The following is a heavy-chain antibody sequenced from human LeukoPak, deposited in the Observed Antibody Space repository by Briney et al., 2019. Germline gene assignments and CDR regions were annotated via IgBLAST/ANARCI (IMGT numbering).Heavy chain of an antibody. CDR1: GGSISSSSYY. Sequence: SETLSLTCTVSGGSISSSSYYWGWIRQPPGKGLEWIGSIYYSGSTNYNPSLKSRVTISVDTSKNQFSLKLSSVTAADTAVYYCARLGMATKNYYYYYMDVWGKGTTVTISS. J-gene: IGHJ6*03. D-gene: IGHD5-12*01. CDR2: IYYSGST. CDR3: ARLGMATKNYYYYYMDV. V-gene: IGHV4-39*07.